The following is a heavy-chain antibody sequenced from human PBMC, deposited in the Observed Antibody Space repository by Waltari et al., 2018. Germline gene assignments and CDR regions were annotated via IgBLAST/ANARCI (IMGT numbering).Heavy chain of an antibody. J-gene: IGHJ4*02. V-gene: IGHV4-34*01. D-gene: IGHD3-3*01. CDR1: GGSFSGYY. Sequence: QVQLQQWGAGLLKPSETLSLTCAVYGGSFSGYYWSWIRQPPGKGLEWIGEIKHSGSTNYNPSLKSRVTISVDTSKNQFSLKLSSVTAADTAVYYCARLSYGWSGYYSFDYWGQGTLVTVSS. CDR3: ARLSYGWSGYYSFDY. CDR2: IKHSGST.